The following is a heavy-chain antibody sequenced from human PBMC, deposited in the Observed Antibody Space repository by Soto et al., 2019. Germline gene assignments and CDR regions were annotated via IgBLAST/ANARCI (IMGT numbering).Heavy chain of an antibody. CDR2: IIPIFGTA. J-gene: IGHJ5*02. V-gene: IGHV1-69*13. D-gene: IGHD2-2*02. CDR1: GGTFSSYA. Sequence: SMKVSCKASGGTFSSYAISWVRQAPVQVLEWMGGIIPIFGTANYAQKFQGRGTITADESTSTAYMELRSLGSEGNAVYYCARSIVVVPADIPVWWGDPWGQGTLVTVSS. CDR3: ARSIVVVPADIPVWWGDP.